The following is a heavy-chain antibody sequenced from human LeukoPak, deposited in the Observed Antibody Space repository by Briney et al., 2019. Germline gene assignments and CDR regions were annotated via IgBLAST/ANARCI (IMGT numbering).Heavy chain of an antibody. D-gene: IGHD2-15*01. CDR1: GGTFSSYT. CDR3: ARDAYCSGGSCYNDY. CDR2: IIPILGIA. V-gene: IGHV1-69*04. Sequence: GASVKVSCKASGGTFSSYTISWVRQAPGQGLEWMGRIIPILGIANYAQKFQGRVTITADKSTSTAYMELSSLRSEDTAVYYCARDAYCSGGSCYNDYWGQGTLVTVSS. J-gene: IGHJ4*02.